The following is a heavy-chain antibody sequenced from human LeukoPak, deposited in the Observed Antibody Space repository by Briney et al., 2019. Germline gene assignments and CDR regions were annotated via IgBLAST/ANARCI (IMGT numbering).Heavy chain of an antibody. J-gene: IGHJ4*02. V-gene: IGHV3-30*03. D-gene: IGHD6-13*01. CDR2: ISYDGSNK. Sequence: GGSLRLSCAASGFTFSSYGMHWVRQAPGKGLEWVAVISYDGSNKYYADSVKGRFTISRDNSKNTLYLQMNSLRSEDTAVYYCARYSSSWYDTATFDYWGQGTLVTVSS. CDR1: GFTFSSYG. CDR3: ARYSSSWYDTATFDY.